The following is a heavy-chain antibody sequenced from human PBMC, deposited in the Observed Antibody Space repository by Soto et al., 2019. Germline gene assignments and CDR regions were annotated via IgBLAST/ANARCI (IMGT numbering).Heavy chain of an antibody. Sequence: QVQLVQSGAEVKKPGSSVKVSCKASGGTFSSYAISWVRQAPGQGLEWMGGVIPIFGTANYAQKFQGRVTITADESTSTAYMELGSLRSEDTAVYYCARGGYNYYSRGSDYWGQGSLVTVSS. CDR1: GGTFSSYA. D-gene: IGHD5-12*01. V-gene: IGHV1-69*01. CDR3: ARGGYNYYSRGSDY. J-gene: IGHJ4*02. CDR2: VIPIFGTA.